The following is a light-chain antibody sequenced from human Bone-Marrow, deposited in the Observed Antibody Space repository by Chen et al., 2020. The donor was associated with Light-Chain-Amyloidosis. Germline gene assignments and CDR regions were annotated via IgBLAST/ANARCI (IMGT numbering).Light chain of an antibody. J-gene: IGKJ4*01. CDR1: QTISSNY. CDR3: EQSGTSPLT. Sequence: EIVCTQSPGTLSLAPGEGANISCRASQTISSNYLTWYQQKFGQAPRLLIYGSSSRATGIPDRFTGRGSGTDFTLTINRLEPEDFAMYYCEQSGTSPLTFGGGTKVEIK. V-gene: IGKV3-20*01. CDR2: GSS.